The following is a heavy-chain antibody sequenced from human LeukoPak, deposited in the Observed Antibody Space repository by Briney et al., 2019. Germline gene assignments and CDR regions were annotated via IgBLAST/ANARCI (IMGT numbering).Heavy chain of an antibody. CDR3: ASYGRTMMGFDY. J-gene: IGHJ4*02. CDR1: GFTFSSYW. CDR2: INSDGSST. V-gene: IGHV3-74*01. Sequence: GGSLRLSCAASGFTFSSYWMHWVRQAPGKGLVWVSRINSDGSSTSYADSVKGRFTISRDNAKNTLYLQMNSLRAEDTAVYYCASYGRTMMGFDYWSQGTLVTVSS. D-gene: IGHD3-22*01.